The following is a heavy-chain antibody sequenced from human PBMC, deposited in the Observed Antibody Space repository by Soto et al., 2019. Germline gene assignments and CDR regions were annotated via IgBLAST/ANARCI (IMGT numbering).Heavy chain of an antibody. Sequence: QVQLQESGPGLVKPSETLSLTCTVSGGSVTSGSFYWSWIRQPPGKGLEWIGYIYYSGSTNYNPSLQSRVTISVDTSKDQFSLKLRSLTAADTAVYYCVRDPNWIYFDLWGRGTPVTVSS. D-gene: IGHD5-12*01. CDR1: GGSVTSGSFY. CDR2: IYYSGST. J-gene: IGHJ2*01. CDR3: VRDPNWIYFDL. V-gene: IGHV4-61*01.